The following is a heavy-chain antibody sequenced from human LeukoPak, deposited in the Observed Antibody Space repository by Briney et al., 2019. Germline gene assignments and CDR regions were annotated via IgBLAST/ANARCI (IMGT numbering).Heavy chain of an antibody. CDR3: ARGGIAAGDWFDP. Sequence: PSETLSLTCTVSGGSISSHYWSWIRQPPGKGLEWVLSISSSSSYIYYADSVKGRFTISRDNAKNSLYLQMNSLRAEDTTVYYCARGGIAAGDWFDPWGQGTLVTVSS. V-gene: IGHV3-21*04. D-gene: IGHD6-13*01. J-gene: IGHJ5*02. CDR2: ISSSSSYI. CDR1: GGSISSHY.